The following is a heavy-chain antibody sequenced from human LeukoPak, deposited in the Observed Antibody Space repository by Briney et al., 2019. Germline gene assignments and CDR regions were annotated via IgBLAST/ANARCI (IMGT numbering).Heavy chain of an antibody. CDR3: AASGPLDSSGYYHYFDY. Sequence: SQTLSLTCTVSGGSISSGGYYWSWIRQHPGKGLDWIGYIYYSGSTYYNPSLKSRVTISVDTSKNQFSLKLSSVTAADTAVYYCAASGPLDSSGYYHYFDYWGQGTLVTVSS. CDR2: IYYSGST. CDR1: GGSISSGGYY. J-gene: IGHJ4*02. V-gene: IGHV4-31*03. D-gene: IGHD3-22*01.